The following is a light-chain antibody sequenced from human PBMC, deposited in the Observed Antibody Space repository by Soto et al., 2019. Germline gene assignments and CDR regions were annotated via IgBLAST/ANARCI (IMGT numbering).Light chain of an antibody. Sequence: EVLLTQSPGTLSLSPGERATLSCRASQSVSSSYLAWYQQKPGQAPRLLMYGTSSRATGIPDRFSGSGSGTDFTLTISRLEPEDFAVYYCQQRATFGPGTKVD. J-gene: IGKJ3*01. V-gene: IGKV3-20*01. CDR2: GTS. CDR3: QQRAT. CDR1: QSVSSSY.